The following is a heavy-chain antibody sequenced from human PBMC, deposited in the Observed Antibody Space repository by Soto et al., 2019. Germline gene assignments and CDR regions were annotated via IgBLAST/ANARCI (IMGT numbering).Heavy chain of an antibody. V-gene: IGHV4-34*01. CDR2: ISHSGST. J-gene: IGHJ4*02. CDR1: GGSFSGYY. CDR3: ARSSGWYKLDS. Sequence: SETLSLTCAVYGGSFSGYYWTWIRQPPGKGLESIGEISHSGSTNYNPSLKSRVTISVDTSKNHFSLKLSSVTAADTAVYYCARSSGWYKLDSWGQGTLVTVSS. D-gene: IGHD6-19*01.